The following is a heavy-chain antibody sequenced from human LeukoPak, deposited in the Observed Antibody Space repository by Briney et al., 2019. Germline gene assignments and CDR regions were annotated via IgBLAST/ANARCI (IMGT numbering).Heavy chain of an antibody. D-gene: IGHD2-8*01. CDR2: ISYDGSDK. Sequence: PGGSLRLSCAAPGFTFSSHAMHWVRQAPGKGLEWVALISYDGSDKYYADTVEGRFTISRDNSKSTVHLQMNSLRTEDTAVYFCAREVVAVLPDASTNDYWGQGALVFVSS. CDR1: GFTFSSHA. CDR3: AREVVAVLPDASTNDY. V-gene: IGHV3-30*04. J-gene: IGHJ4*02.